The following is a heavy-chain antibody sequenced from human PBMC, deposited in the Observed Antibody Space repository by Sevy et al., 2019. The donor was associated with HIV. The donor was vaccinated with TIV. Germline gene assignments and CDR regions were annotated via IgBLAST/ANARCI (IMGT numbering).Heavy chain of an antibody. D-gene: IGHD3-9*01. CDR2: MNPNSGNT. J-gene: IGHJ6*02. CDR1: GYTFTSYD. CDR3: ARVFPYYDILTGYRSYYYYGMDV. Sequence: ASVKVSCKASGYTFTSYDINWVRQATGQGLEWMGWMNPNSGNTGYAQKFQGRVTMTRNTSISTAYMELSGLRSEDTAVYYCARVFPYYDILTGYRSYYYYGMDVWGQGTTVTVSS. V-gene: IGHV1-8*01.